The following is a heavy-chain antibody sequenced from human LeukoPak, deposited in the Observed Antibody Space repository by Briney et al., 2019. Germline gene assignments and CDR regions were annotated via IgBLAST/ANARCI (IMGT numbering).Heavy chain of an antibody. CDR2: IYPGDSDT. J-gene: IGHJ6*03. CDR1: GYSFTSYW. Sequence: GESLKISCKGSGYSFTSYWIGWVRQMPGKGLEWMGIIYPGDSDTRYSPSFQGQVTISADKSISTAYLQWSSLKASDTAMYYCARHGGALVVPAGEQLVGYYYYMDVWGKGTTVTVSS. D-gene: IGHD2-2*01. CDR3: ARHGGALVVPAGEQLVGYYYYMDV. V-gene: IGHV5-51*01.